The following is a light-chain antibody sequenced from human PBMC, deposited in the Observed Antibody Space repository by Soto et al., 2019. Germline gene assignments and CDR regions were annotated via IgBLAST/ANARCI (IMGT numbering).Light chain of an antibody. CDR3: AAWDDRLNGYV. V-gene: IGLV1-44*01. J-gene: IGLJ1*01. Sequence: QAVVTQPPSASGTPGQRVTISCSGGSSNIGANTVNWYQHLPGTAPRLLIYIDTLRPSGVPDRFSGSKSGTSASLAISGLQSGDEGDYYCAAWDDRLNGYVFGTGTKVTVL. CDR2: IDT. CDR1: SSNIGANT.